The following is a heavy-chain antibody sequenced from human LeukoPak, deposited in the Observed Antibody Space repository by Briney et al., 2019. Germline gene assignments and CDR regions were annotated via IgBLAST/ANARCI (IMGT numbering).Heavy chain of an antibody. D-gene: IGHD2-2*01. CDR2: INPNSGGT. V-gene: IGHV1-2*02. CDR1: GYTFTGYY. J-gene: IGHJ4*02. Sequence: ASVKVSCKASGYTFTGYYMHWVRQAPGQGLEWMGWINPNSGGTNYAQKFQGRVTMTRDTSISTAYMELSRLRSDDTAVYYCARGLECSSTSCYGVVTFGGDYWGQGTLVTVSS. CDR3: ARGLECSSTSCYGVVTFGGDY.